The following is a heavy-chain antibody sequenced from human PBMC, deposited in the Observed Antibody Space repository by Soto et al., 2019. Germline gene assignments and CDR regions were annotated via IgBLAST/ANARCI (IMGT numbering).Heavy chain of an antibody. D-gene: IGHD1-26*01. Sequence: LSLTCLVSGGSISGGAYSWGWIRQPPGKGLEWIGYISYVGYMYVNPSFKSRVSMSEDKSKNEISLKLASVTAADTAVYYCAKDWDTRRGAFDIWGQGTMVTVSS. CDR3: AKDWDTRRGAFDI. J-gene: IGHJ3*02. V-gene: IGHV4-30-2*01. CDR1: GGSISGGAYS. CDR2: ISYVGYM.